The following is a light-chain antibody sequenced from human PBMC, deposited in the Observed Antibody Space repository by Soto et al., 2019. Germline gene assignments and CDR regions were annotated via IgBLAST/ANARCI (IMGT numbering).Light chain of an antibody. CDR2: GAS. CDR1: QSVSSSY. Sequence: EIVLKQSPDTLSLSQGERATLSCRASQSVSSSYLAWYQQKPGQAPRLLIYGASSRATGIPDRFSGSGSGTDFTLTISSLEAEDFAVYYCQQYNNWPLTFGGGTKVDIK. J-gene: IGKJ4*01. CDR3: QQYNNWPLT. V-gene: IGKV3-20*01.